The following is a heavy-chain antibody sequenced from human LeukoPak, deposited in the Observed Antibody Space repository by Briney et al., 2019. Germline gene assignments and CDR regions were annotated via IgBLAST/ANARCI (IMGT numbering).Heavy chain of an antibody. Sequence: GGSLRLSCAASGFTFSSYSMIWVRQAPGKGLEWVSYISISSSSMYYADSMKGRFTISRDNAKNSMYLQMNSLRAEDTAVYYCARDEIYYDILTGYRHFDYWGQGTLVTVFS. D-gene: IGHD3-9*01. V-gene: IGHV3-21*01. J-gene: IGHJ4*02. CDR3: ARDEIYYDILTGYRHFDY. CDR2: ISISSSSM. CDR1: GFTFSSYS.